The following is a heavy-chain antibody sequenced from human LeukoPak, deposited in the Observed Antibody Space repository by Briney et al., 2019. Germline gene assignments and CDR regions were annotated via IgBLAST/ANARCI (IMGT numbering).Heavy chain of an antibody. D-gene: IGHD3-3*01. CDR1: GGSISSYY. CDR2: IYYSGST. CDR3: AREGVPIFGVVIDWYFDL. J-gene: IGHJ2*01. V-gene: IGHV4-59*01. Sequence: PSETLSLTCTVSGGSISSYYWSWIRQPPGKELAWIGYIYYSGSTNYNPSLKSRVTISVDTSKNQFSLKLSSVTAADTAVYYCAREGVPIFGVVIDWYFDLWGRGTLVTVSS.